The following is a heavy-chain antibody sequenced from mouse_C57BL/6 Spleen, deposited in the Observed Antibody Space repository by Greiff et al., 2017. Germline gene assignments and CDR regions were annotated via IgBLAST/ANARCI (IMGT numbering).Heavy chain of an antibody. CDR3: ARYKTAQAPYAMDY. Sequence: QVQLKESGAELVKPGASVKISCKASGYAFSSYWMNWVKQRPGKGLEWIGQIYPGDGDTNYTGKFKGKATLTADKSSSTAYMQLSSLTSEDSAVYFCARYKTAQAPYAMDYWGQGTSVTVSS. D-gene: IGHD3-2*02. J-gene: IGHJ4*01. CDR2: IYPGDGDT. CDR1: GYAFSSYW. V-gene: IGHV1-80*01.